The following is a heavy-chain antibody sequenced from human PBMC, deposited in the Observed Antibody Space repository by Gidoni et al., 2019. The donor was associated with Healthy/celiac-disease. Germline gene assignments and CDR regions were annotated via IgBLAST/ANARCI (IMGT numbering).Heavy chain of an antibody. CDR2: ISAYNGNT. Sequence: QVQLVQSGAEVKKPGASVKVSCKASGYTFTSYGISWVRQAPGQGLEWMGWISAYNGNTNYAQKLQGRVTMTTDTSTSTAYMELRSLRSDDTAVYYCARAAPSRYFDWLTFDYYGMDVWGQGTTVTVSS. D-gene: IGHD3-9*01. CDR3: ARAAPSRYFDWLTFDYYGMDV. CDR1: GYTFTSYG. J-gene: IGHJ6*02. V-gene: IGHV1-18*01.